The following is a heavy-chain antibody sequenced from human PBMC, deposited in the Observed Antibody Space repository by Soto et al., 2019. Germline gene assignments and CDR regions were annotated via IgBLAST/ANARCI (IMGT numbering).Heavy chain of an antibody. CDR1: GFTFSSYA. D-gene: IGHD7-27*01. Sequence: GGSLRLSCAASGFTFSSYAMHWVRQAPGKGLEWVAVISYDGSNKYYADSVKGRFTISRDNSKNTLYLQMNSLRAEDTAVYYCARESSSGVLTFDIWGQGTMVTVSS. V-gene: IGHV3-30*04. CDR3: ARESSSGVLTFDI. CDR2: ISYDGSNK. J-gene: IGHJ3*02.